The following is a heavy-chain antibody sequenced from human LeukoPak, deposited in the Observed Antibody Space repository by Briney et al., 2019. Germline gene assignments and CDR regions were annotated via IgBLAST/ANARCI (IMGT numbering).Heavy chain of an antibody. CDR3: ARGWSGVFSGWYYFDY. Sequence: PGGSLRLSCAASGFTFSSYSMNWVRQAPGKGLEWVSSISSSSSYIYYADSVKGRFTISRDNAKNSLYLQMNSLRAEDTAVYYCARGWSGVFSGWYYFDYWGQGTLVTVSS. J-gene: IGHJ4*02. V-gene: IGHV3-21*01. D-gene: IGHD6-19*01. CDR1: GFTFSSYS. CDR2: ISSSSSYI.